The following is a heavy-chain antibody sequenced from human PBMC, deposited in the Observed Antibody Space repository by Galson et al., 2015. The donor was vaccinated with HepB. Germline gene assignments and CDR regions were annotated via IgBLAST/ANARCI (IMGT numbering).Heavy chain of an antibody. CDR1: GYTFSDYY. CDR2: INPNTGGT. D-gene: IGHD2-21*02. J-gene: IGHJ6*02. V-gene: IGHV1-2*06. Sequence: SVKVSCKASGYTFSDYYMHWVRQAPGQGLEWMGRINPNTGGTKYAQRFQGRVTMTRDTSTNTAYMELSSLRSGDTAVSYCARERYCNGDDCFALRNQYGIDGWGQGTTVTVSS. CDR3: ARERYCNGDDCFALRNQYGIDG.